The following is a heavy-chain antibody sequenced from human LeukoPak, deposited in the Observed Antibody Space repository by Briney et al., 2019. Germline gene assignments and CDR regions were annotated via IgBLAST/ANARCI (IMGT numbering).Heavy chain of an antibody. J-gene: IGHJ5*02. V-gene: IGHV4-31*03. CDR2: IYYSGST. CDR3: ARLSVAEGWFDP. CDR1: GGSISSGGYY. Sequence: SETLSLTCTASGGSISSGGYYWSWIRQHPGKGLEWIGYIYYSGSTYYNPSLKSRVTISVDTSKNQFSLKLSSVTAADTAVYYCARLSVAEGWFDPWGQGTLVTVSS. D-gene: IGHD2-15*01.